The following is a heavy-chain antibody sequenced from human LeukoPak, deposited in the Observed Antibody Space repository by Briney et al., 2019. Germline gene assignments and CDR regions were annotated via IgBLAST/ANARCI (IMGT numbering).Heavy chain of an antibody. CDR1: GGTFSSYA. CDR3: ARGDGYNYGLFDY. D-gene: IGHD5-24*01. V-gene: IGHV1-69*13. CDR2: IIPIFGTA. J-gene: IGHJ4*02. Sequence: GASVKVSCKASGGTFSSYAISWVRQAPGQGLEWMGGIIPIFGTANYAQKFQGRVTITADESTSTAYVELSSLRSEDTAVYYCARGDGYNYGLFDYWGQGTLVTVSS.